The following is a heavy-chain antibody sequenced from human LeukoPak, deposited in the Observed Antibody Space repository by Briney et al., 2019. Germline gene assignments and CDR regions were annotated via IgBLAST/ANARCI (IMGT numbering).Heavy chain of an antibody. CDR3: ARGQAAGLPFDY. CDR1: GFTFGDFY. D-gene: IGHD6-13*01. J-gene: IGHJ4*02. Sequence: PGGSLRLSCAASGFTFGDFYMSWMRQAPGKGLEWISYISGSDDNIQYADSLKGRFTISRDNAKNSLYLQMNSLRAEDTAVYYCARGQAAGLPFDYWGQGALVTVSS. CDR2: ISGSDDNI. V-gene: IGHV3-11*01.